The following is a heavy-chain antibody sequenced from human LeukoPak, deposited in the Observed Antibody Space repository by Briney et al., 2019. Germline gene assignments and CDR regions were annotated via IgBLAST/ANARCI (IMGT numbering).Heavy chain of an antibody. CDR1: GFTFSSYA. V-gene: IGHV3-23*01. Sequence: GGSLRLSCAASGFTFSSYAMNWVRQAPGKGLEWVSAISGDGGSTYYIDSVKGRFTISRDNSKNTVYLQMSSLRVDDTAVYYCAKAASSSWPSYYYGMDVWGQGTTVTVSS. CDR3: AKAASSSWPSYYYGMDV. CDR2: ISGDGGST. J-gene: IGHJ6*02. D-gene: IGHD6-13*01.